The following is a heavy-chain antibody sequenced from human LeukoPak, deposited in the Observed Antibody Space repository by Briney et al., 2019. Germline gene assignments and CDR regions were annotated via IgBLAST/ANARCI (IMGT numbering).Heavy chain of an antibody. CDR1: GFTFTSHQ. CDR3: VRDWGGPVESTGVY. Sequence: PGGSLRLSCAASGFTFTSHQMSWVRQAPGKGLQWVAKILQDGIERYYVDSVKGRFTISRDNAENSLYLQMNSLRAEDTAVYYCVRDWGGPVESTGVYWGQGTLVTVSS. CDR2: ILQDGIER. D-gene: IGHD3-16*01. V-gene: IGHV3-7*01. J-gene: IGHJ4*02.